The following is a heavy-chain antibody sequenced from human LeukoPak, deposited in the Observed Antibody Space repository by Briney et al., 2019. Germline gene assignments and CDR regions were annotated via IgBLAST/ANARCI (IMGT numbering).Heavy chain of an antibody. CDR2: IKQDGSEK. CDR3: ASTSWELPDY. J-gene: IGHJ4*02. CDR1: GFTFSSYW. Sequence: GGSLRLSCAASGFTFSSYWMSWVRQAPGKGLERVANIKQDGSEKYYLDSVKGRFTISRDNAKNSLYLQMNSLRAEDTAVYYCASTSWELPDYWGQGTLVTVSS. V-gene: IGHV3-7*01. D-gene: IGHD1-26*01.